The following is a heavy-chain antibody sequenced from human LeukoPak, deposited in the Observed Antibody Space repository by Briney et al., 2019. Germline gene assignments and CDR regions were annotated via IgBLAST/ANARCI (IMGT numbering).Heavy chain of an antibody. J-gene: IGHJ4*02. CDR1: GFTVSSNY. Sequence: GGSLRLSCAASGFTVSSNYMSWVRQAPGKGLEWVSVIYSGGTIYYADSVKGRFTISRDNSRNTLFLQMNSLRAEDTAVYFCARVLYGVTFDYWGQGTLVTVSS. CDR3: ARVLYGVTFDY. CDR2: IYSGGTI. V-gene: IGHV3-53*01. D-gene: IGHD2-21*02.